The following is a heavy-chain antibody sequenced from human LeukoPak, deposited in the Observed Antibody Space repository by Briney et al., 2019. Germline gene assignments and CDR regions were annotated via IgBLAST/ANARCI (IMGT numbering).Heavy chain of an antibody. CDR3: ARHSTSIFGVVTEDY. D-gene: IGHD3-3*01. Sequence: PGGSLRLSCAASGFTFSNYWMHWVRQAPGKGLVWVSRINTDGTGTSYADSVKGRFTISRDNAKNTLYLQMNGLRVEDTAVYYCARHSTSIFGVVTEDYWGQGTLVTVSS. CDR2: INTDGTGT. CDR1: GFTFSNYW. J-gene: IGHJ4*02. V-gene: IGHV3-74*01.